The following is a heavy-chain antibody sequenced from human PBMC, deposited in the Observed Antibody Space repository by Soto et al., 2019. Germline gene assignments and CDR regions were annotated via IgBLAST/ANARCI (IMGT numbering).Heavy chain of an antibody. Sequence: ASVKVSCKTSGYTLTNYYMHWVRQAPGQGLEWMGIINPSGGSTSDAQKFQGRVTMTRDTSTSTVYMELSSLRFDDTAVYYCARDPSSSSCLDYWGQGTLVTVSS. CDR2: INPSGGST. CDR1: GYTLTNYY. CDR3: ARDPSSSSCLDY. D-gene: IGHD6-13*01. J-gene: IGHJ4*02. V-gene: IGHV1-46*01.